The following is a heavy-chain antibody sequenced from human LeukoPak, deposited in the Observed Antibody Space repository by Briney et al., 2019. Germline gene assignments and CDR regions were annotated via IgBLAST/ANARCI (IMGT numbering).Heavy chain of an antibody. V-gene: IGHV1-46*03. D-gene: IGHD6-13*01. CDR3: ARGHSSSWEYNWFDP. CDR2: INPSGGST. Sequence: ASVKVSCKASGYTFTSYYMHWVRQAPGQGLDWMGIINPSGGSTSYAQKFQGRVTITRDTSTSTVYMELSSLRSEDTAVYYCARGHSSSWEYNWFDPWGQGTLVTVSS. J-gene: IGHJ5*02. CDR1: GYTFTSYY.